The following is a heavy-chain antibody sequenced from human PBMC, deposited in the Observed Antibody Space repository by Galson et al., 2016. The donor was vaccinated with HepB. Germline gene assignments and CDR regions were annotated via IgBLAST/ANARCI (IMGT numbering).Heavy chain of an antibody. V-gene: IGHV1-3*01. Sequence: SVKVSCKASGYTFTNYAMHWVRQAPGQRLEWMGWINAGNDNTKYSQKFQGRLIITTDTSASTAFMELSSLKSEDTAPYYCARDRYSYCDYWGQGTLVTVSS. CDR3: ARDRYSYCDY. J-gene: IGHJ4*02. D-gene: IGHD5-18*01. CDR2: INAGNDNT. CDR1: GYTFTNYA.